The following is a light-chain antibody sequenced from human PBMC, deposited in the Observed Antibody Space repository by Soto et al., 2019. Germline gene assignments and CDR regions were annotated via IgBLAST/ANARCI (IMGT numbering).Light chain of an antibody. CDR1: QSISSW. CDR2: DAS. V-gene: IGKV1-5*01. Sequence: DIQMTQSPSTLSASVGDRVTITCRASQSISSWLAWYQQKPGKAPKLLIYDASSLESGVPSRFSGSGSGTEFPLTISSLQPDDFATYYCQQYNSYSPWTFGQGTKV. CDR3: QQYNSYSPWT. J-gene: IGKJ1*01.